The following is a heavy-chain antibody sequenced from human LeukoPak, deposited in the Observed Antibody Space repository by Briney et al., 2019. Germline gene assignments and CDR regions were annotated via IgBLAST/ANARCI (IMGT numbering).Heavy chain of an antibody. CDR2: IYHSGST. V-gene: IGHV4-30-2*01. CDR1: GGSISSGGYS. CDR3: ARVRGLGYYDSSGCLDY. D-gene: IGHD3-22*01. J-gene: IGHJ4*02. Sequence: SETLSLTCAVSGGSISSGGYSWRWIRQPPGKGLEWIVYIYHSGSTYYNPSLKSRVTISVDRSKNQFSLKLSSVTAADTAVYYCARVRGLGYYDSSGCLDYWGQGTLVTVSS.